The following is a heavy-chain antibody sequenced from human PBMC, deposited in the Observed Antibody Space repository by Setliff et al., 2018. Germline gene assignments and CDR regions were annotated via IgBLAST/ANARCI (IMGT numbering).Heavy chain of an antibody. J-gene: IGHJ4*02. CDR1: GGSISSGDYY. V-gene: IGHV4-30-4*08. CDR2: IYYSGST. Sequence: PSETLSLTCTVSGGSISSGDYYWSWIRQPPGKGLEWIGYIYYSGSTYYNPSLKSRVTISVDTSKNQFSLKLSSVAAADTAVYYCVREGYYGSGSYGYWGQGTLVTVSS. CDR3: VREGYYGSGSYGY. D-gene: IGHD3-10*01.